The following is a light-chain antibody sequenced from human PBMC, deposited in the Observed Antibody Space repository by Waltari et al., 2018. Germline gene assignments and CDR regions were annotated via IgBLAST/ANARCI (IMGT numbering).Light chain of an antibody. CDR3: MQVTEFPYT. CDR1: QRLGHSDGNTY. CDR2: KIS. V-gene: IGKV2-24*01. J-gene: IGKJ2*01. Sequence: DIVMTQTPLSSPVTVGQPASISCRSSQRLGHSDGNTYVSWFHQRPGQPPRLLIYKISSRFSGVPDRFSGSGAGTDFTLRISRVEAEDVGVYYCMQVTEFPYTFGQGTKLGIK.